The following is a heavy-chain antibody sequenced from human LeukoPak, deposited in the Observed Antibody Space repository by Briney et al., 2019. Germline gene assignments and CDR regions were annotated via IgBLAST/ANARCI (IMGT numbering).Heavy chain of an antibody. CDR1: GGSISSGSYY. CDR2: IYTSGST. Sequence: SETLSLTCTVSGGSISSGSYYWSWIRQPAGKGLEWLGRIYTSGSTNYNPSLKSRVTISVDTSKNQFSLKLSSVTAADTAVYYCARGRLGYGSGSKPRYYYYMDVWGKGTTVTVSS. V-gene: IGHV4-61*02. J-gene: IGHJ6*03. D-gene: IGHD3-10*01. CDR3: ARGRLGYGSGSKPRYYYYMDV.